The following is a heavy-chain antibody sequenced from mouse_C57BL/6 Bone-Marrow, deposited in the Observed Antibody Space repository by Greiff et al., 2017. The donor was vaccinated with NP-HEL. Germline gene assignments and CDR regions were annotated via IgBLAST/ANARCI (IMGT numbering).Heavy chain of an antibody. D-gene: IGHD3-3*01. CDR3: SRGTNLYAMDY. CDR2: ISHGGSYT. Sequence: EVMLVESGGGLVKPGGSLKLSCAASGFTFSSYAMSWVRQTPEKRLESVATISHGGSYTYYPDNVKGRFTITRDTAKNNLYLQLSHLKSEDTAMYYCSRGTNLYAMDYWGQGTSVTVAS. CDR1: GFTFSSYA. J-gene: IGHJ4*01. V-gene: IGHV5-4*03.